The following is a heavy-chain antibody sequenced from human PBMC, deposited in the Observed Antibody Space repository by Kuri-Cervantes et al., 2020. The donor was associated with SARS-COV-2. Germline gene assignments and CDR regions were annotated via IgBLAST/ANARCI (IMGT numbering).Heavy chain of an antibody. J-gene: IGHJ4*02. D-gene: IGHD3-3*01. CDR1: GFTFSSYG. CDR2: ISYDGSNK. V-gene: IGHV3-30*18. CDR3: VKDFWSGYPTYYFDY. Sequence: GESLKISCAASGFTFSSYGMHWVRQAPGKGLEWVAVISYDGSNKYYADSVKGRFTISRDNSKNTLHLQMDSLRVEDTAVYYCVKDFWSGYPTYYFDYWGQGTQVTVSS.